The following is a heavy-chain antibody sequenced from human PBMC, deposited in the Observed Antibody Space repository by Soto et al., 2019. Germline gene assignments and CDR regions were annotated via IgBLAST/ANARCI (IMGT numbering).Heavy chain of an antibody. J-gene: IGHJ4*02. CDR1: NFSISSGYY. D-gene: IGHD1-26*01. CDR3: ARTHSGSYYSVFNY. CDR2: IYRSGTT. Sequence: LSLTCIVSNFSISSGYYWGWIRQSPGKGLEWIASIYRSGTTSYNPSLKSRVTISVDPSKNQFSLMLTAVTAADTAVYYCARTHSGSYYSVFNYWGRGSQVTVSS. V-gene: IGHV4-38-2*02.